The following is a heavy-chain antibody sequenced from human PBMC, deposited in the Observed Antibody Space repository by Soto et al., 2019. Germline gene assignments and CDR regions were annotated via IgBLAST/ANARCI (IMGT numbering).Heavy chain of an antibody. D-gene: IGHD3-3*01. CDR2: IYYSGST. CDR3: AREGNGGYYDFWSGSSDAFDI. V-gene: IGHV4-59*01. J-gene: IGHJ3*02. CDR1: AGSINAYY. Sequence: ASETLSLTYTVSAGSINAYYWSWIRQPPGKGLEWIGYIYYSGSTNYNPSLKSRVTISVDTSKNQFSLKLSSVTAADTAVYYSAREGNGGYYDFWSGSSDAFDIWGQGTMVTVS.